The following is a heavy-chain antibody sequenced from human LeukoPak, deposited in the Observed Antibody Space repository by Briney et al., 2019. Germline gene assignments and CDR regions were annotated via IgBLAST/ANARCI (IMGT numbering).Heavy chain of an antibody. CDR2: FYYSGRT. CDR1: GDSISSGSSYY. CDR3: ARRAIPYSSSWYTGAFAP. J-gene: IGHJ5*02. Sequence: SETLSLPCSVSGDSISSGSSYYWAWLRQPPGKGLEWIGTFYYSGRTYHNPSLKSRVTVSVDTSKNQFSLTVSSVTAADTAVYHCARRAIPYSSSWYTGAFAPWGEGTLVTVSS. V-gene: IGHV4-39*01. D-gene: IGHD6-13*01.